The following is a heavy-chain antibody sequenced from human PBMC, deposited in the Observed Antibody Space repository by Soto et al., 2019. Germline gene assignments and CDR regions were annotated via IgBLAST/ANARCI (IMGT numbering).Heavy chain of an antibody. CDR2: IFSNDEK. Sequence: KSGPTLVNPTETLTLTCTVSGFSLSNATMGVSWIRQPPGKALEWLAHIFSNDEKSYSTSLESRLTISKDTSKSQVVLSMTNMDPVDTATYFCARVLFETTGLGRYLWLDPWGQGTRVT. CDR1: GFSLSNATMG. V-gene: IGHV2-26*01. D-gene: IGHD3-16*02. J-gene: IGHJ5*02. CDR3: ARVLFETTGLGRYLWLDP.